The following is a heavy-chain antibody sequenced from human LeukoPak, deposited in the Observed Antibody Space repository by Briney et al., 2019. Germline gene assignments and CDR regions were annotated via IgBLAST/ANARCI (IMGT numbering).Heavy chain of an antibody. Sequence: SETLSLTCTVSGGSISSGSYYWSWIRQPAGKGLEWIGRIYTSGSTNYNPSLKSRVTISLDTSKIQFSLNLSSVTAADTAVYYCARESLVATISFDYWGQGTLVTVSS. V-gene: IGHV4-61*02. J-gene: IGHJ4*02. CDR2: IYTSGST. CDR1: GGSISSGSYY. CDR3: ARESLVATISFDY. D-gene: IGHD5-12*01.